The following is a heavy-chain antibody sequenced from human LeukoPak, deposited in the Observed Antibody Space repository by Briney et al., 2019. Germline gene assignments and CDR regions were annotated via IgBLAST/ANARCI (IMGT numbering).Heavy chain of an antibody. CDR1: GFTFSSYW. CDR3: ASTLVWFGELPPSHYGMDV. D-gene: IGHD3-10*01. J-gene: IGHJ6*02. V-gene: IGHV3-7*01. CDR2: IKQEGSEK. Sequence: GGSLRLPCAASGFTFSSYWMSWVRQAPGKGLEGVANIKQEGSEKYYVDSVKGRFTISRDNAKNSLYLQMNSLRAEDTAVYYCASTLVWFGELPPSHYGMDVWGQGTTVTVSS.